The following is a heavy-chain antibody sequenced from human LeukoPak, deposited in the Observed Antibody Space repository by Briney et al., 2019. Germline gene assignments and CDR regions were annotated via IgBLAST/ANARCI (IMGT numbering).Heavy chain of an antibody. CDR3: VRDLGPGRAFWFDP. CDR2: TYYRSRWYT. J-gene: IGHJ5*02. CDR1: GDSVSSISGG. Sequence: SQTLSLTCAISGDSVSSISGGWNWIRQSPSRGLEWLGRTYYRSRWYTDYAIFVGSRISIKSDTSKNQFSLQLNSVTPEDTAVYYCVRDLGPGRAFWFDPWGHGALVTVSS. V-gene: IGHV6-1*01. D-gene: IGHD3-10*01.